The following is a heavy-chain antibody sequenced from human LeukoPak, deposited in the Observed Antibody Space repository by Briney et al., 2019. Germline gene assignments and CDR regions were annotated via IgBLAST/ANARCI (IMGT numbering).Heavy chain of an antibody. Sequence: GGSLRLSCAASGFTFSSYWMSWVRQAPGKGLEWVANIKQDGSEKYYVDSVKGRFTISRDNAKNSLYLQMNSLRAEDTAVYYCARTRGYYAGDYYYMDVWGKGTTVTISS. J-gene: IGHJ6*03. V-gene: IGHV3-7*01. CDR1: GFTFSSYW. CDR2: IKQDGSEK. D-gene: IGHD2-2*01. CDR3: ARTRGYYAGDYYYMDV.